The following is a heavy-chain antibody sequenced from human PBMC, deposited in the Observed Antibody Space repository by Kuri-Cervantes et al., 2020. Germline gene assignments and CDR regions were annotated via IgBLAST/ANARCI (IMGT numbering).Heavy chain of an antibody. CDR3: AWMEDSGPIDY. V-gene: IGHV2-26*04. CDR2: IFSNDEK. Sequence: ESLKISCTVSGGSISSYYWSWIRQPPGKALEWLAHIFSNDEKSYSTSLKSRLTISKDTSKSQVVLTMTNMDPVDTATYYCAWMEDSGPIDYWGQGTLVTVSS. J-gene: IGHJ4*02. CDR1: GGSISSYYW. D-gene: IGHD5-12*01.